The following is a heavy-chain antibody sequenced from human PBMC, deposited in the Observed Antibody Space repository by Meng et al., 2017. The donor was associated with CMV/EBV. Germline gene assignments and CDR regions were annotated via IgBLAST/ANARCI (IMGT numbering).Heavy chain of an antibody. D-gene: IGHD3-10*01. CDR3: ARESSGGAVYDY. CDR1: GYTFTSYY. CDR2: INPSGGST. J-gene: IGHJ4*02. Sequence: CKASGYTFTSYYMHWVRQAPGQGLEWMGIINPSGGSTSYAQKFQGRVTMTRDTSTSTVYMELSSLRSEDTAVYYCARESSGGAVYDYWGQGTLVTVSS. V-gene: IGHV1-46*01.